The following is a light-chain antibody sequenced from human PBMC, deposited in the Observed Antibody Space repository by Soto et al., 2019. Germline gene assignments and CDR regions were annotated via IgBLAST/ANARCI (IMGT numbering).Light chain of an antibody. CDR1: QSVSSSY. CDR3: QQYGSSSFT. J-gene: IGKJ3*01. CDR2: GAF. Sequence: EIVLTQSPGTLSLSPGERATLSCRASQSVSSSYLAWYQQKPGQAPRLLIYGAFRRATGIPDRFSGSGSGTDFTLTISSLEPEDFAVYYCQQYGSSSFTFGPGTKVDIK. V-gene: IGKV3-20*01.